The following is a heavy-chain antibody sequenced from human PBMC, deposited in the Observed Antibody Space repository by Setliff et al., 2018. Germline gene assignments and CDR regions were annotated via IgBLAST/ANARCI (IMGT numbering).Heavy chain of an antibody. V-gene: IGHV3-20*04. Sequence: GGSLRLSCAASGFTFDDYAMTWVRQAPGKGLEWVSGINWNGGSTGYVDSVKGRFTISRDNAKNSLYLLMNSLRAEDTALYYCGSWSVVAAGTDWGQGTLVTVSS. CDR1: GFTFDDYA. CDR2: INWNGGST. J-gene: IGHJ4*02. CDR3: GSWSVVAAGTD. D-gene: IGHD2-15*01.